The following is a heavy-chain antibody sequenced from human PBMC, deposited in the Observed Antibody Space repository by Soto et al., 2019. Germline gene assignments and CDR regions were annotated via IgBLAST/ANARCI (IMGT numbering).Heavy chain of an antibody. Sequence: QLQLHQSGAGLWKPSETLSLTCDVSGGSFTGYYWSWIRQPPGKGLEWIGEINHSGFTNYNPSLTGRVTISLDTSKSQFSLKLKSLTAADTAFYFCARGHGRFAHWGQGTLVTVSS. J-gene: IGHJ4*02. CDR3: ARGHGRFAH. CDR1: GGSFTGYY. CDR2: INHSGFT. V-gene: IGHV4-34*01.